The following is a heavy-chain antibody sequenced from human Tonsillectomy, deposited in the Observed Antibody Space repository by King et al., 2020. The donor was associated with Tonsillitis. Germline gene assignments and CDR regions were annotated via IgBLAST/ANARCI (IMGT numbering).Heavy chain of an antibody. D-gene: IGHD1-26*01. CDR2: IYYSGST. J-gene: IGHJ4*02. V-gene: IGHV4-59*01. CDR1: GGSISSDY. Sequence: VQLQESGPGLVKPSETLSLTCTVSGGSISSDYWNWIRQPPGKELEWIGYIYYSGSTNYNPSLKSRVTISVDTSQNQFSLKLTSVTAADTAVYYCARGGRDSGSPGRVDYWGQGTLVTVSS. CDR3: ARGGRDSGSPGRVDY.